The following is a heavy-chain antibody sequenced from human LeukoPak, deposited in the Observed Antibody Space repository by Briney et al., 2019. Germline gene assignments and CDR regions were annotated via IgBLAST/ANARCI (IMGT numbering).Heavy chain of an antibody. D-gene: IGHD3-3*01. CDR3: ASRSSIWSGYQDTLYYFNS. CDR2: IKDSGTT. Sequence: ASVKVSCKASGYSFTTYHIHWVRQAPGQGLEWMGTIKDSGTTIYPQKFQGRVTMTRDTSTSTVYMEVSSLGSEDTAVYYCASRSSIWSGYQDTLYYFNSWGQGTLVTVSS. V-gene: IGHV1-46*01. J-gene: IGHJ4*02. CDR1: GYSFTTYH.